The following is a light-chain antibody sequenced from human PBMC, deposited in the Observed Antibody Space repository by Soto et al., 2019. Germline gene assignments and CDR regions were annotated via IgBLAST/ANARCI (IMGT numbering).Light chain of an antibody. Sequence: QPVLTQPASVSGSPGQSITISCTGTSSDVGGYNYVSWYQQHPGKAPKLMIYEVSNRPSGVSNRFSGSKSGNTASLTISGLQAEDEGDYYCSSERSRSTVVFGGGTKLTVL. CDR3: SSERSRSTVV. CDR2: EVS. CDR1: SSDVGGYNY. V-gene: IGLV2-14*01. J-gene: IGLJ2*01.